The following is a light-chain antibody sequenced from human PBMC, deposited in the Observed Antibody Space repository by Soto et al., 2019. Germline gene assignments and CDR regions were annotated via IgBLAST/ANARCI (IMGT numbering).Light chain of an antibody. Sequence: DVQMTQYPSSVSASVGDRVTITCRASQGIGRWLAWYQQRPGKAPSFLIYAASSLQGGDPSRFSGSGSGTDFTPTISNLQPEDFATYFCQQGDSFPVTFGQGTRLEMK. CDR2: AAS. V-gene: IGKV1D-12*01. CDR3: QQGDSFPVT. CDR1: QGIGRW. J-gene: IGKJ5*01.